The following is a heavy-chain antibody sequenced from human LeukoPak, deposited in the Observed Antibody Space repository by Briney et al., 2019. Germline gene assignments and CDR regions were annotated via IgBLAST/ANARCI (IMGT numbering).Heavy chain of an antibody. CDR3: ARDGQWLGNYYFDY. D-gene: IGHD6-19*01. CDR1: GGSISSSSYY. CDR2: IYYSGST. V-gene: IGHV4-39*07. J-gene: IGHJ4*02. Sequence: SETLSLTCTVSGGSISSSSYYWGWIRQPPGKGLEWIGSIYYSGSTYYNPSLKSRVTISVDTSKNQFSLKLSSVTAADTAVYYCARDGQWLGNYYFDYWGQGTLVTVSS.